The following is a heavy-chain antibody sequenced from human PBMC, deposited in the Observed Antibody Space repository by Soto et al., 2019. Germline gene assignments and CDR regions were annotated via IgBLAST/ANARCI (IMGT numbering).Heavy chain of an antibody. CDR1: GFTFSSYA. V-gene: IGHV3-23*01. CDR2: ISGSGGST. Sequence: EVQLLESGGGLVQPGGSLRLSCAASGFTFSSYAMSWVRQAPGKGLEWVSAISGSGGSTYYADPVKGRFTISRDNSKNPLYLPKNSLRAEDPAVYYRAKHPTPPPPLGSPGRFDPWGQGTLVTVSS. D-gene: IGHD2-15*01. J-gene: IGHJ5*02. CDR3: AKHPTPPPPLGSPGRFDP.